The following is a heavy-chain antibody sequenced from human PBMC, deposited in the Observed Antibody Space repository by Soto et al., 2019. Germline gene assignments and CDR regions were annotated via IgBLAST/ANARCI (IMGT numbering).Heavy chain of an antibody. V-gene: IGHV4-39*01. CDR2: IYYSGST. CDR3: ARLAAAGIDDAFDI. D-gene: IGHD6-13*01. CDR1: GGSISSYY. J-gene: IGHJ3*02. Sequence: SETLSLTCTVSGGSISSYYWGWIRQPPGKGLDWIGIIYYSGSTYYNPSLKSRVTISVDTSKNQFSLKLSSVTAADTAVYYCARLAAAGIDDAFDIWGQGTMVTVSS.